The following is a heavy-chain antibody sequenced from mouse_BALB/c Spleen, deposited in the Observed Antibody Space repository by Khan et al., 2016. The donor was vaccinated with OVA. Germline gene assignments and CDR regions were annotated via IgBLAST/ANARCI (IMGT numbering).Heavy chain of an antibody. V-gene: IGHV5-12-1*01. J-gene: IGHJ4*01. Sequence: EVELVESGGGLVKPGGSLKLSCAASGFAFSNYDMSWVRQTPEKRLEWVAYISSGGGSTYYPDTVKGRFTISRDNAKNTLYLQMSSLKSEDTAMYYCARGWGGNFYYAMDYWGQGTSVTVS. CDR3: ARGWGGNFYYAMDY. CDR1: GFAFSNYD. CDR2: ISSGGGST. D-gene: IGHD2-1*01.